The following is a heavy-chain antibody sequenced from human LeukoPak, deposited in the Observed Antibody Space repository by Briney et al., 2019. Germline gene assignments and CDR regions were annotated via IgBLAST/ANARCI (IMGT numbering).Heavy chain of an antibody. Sequence: SETLSLTCAVYGGSFSGYYWSWIRQPPGKGLEWIGEINHNGSTNYNPSLKSRVTISVDTSKNQFSLKLSSVTAADTAVYYCARSSDEQQLVRRYFDYWGQGTLVTVSS. CDR2: INHNGST. J-gene: IGHJ4*02. V-gene: IGHV4-34*01. D-gene: IGHD6-13*01. CDR1: GGSFSGYY. CDR3: ARSSDEQQLVRRYFDY.